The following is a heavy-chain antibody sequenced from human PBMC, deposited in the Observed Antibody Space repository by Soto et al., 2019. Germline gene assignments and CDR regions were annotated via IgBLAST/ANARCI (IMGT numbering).Heavy chain of an antibody. J-gene: IGHJ4*02. CDR3: ARMSSGWYQFLDY. CDR2: IYHSGST. Sequence: QVQLQESGPGLVKPSGTLSLTCAVSGGSISSSNWWSWVRQPPGKGLEWIGEIYHSGSTNYNPSPKSRVTPSVYTSQSPCSPKLSAVTAAHTAVYYCARMSSGWYQFLDYWGQGTLVTVSS. CDR1: GGSISSSNW. D-gene: IGHD6-19*01. V-gene: IGHV4-4*02.